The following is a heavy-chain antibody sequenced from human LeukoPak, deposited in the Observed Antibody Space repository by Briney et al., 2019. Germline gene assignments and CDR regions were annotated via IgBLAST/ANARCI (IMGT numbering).Heavy chain of an antibody. CDR1: GGSISSYY. V-gene: IGHV4-59*04. CDR2: IYYSGST. D-gene: IGHD3-10*01. Sequence: SETLSLTCTVSGGSISSYYWSWIRQPPGKGLEWLGTIYYSGSTYYNPSLKSRVTISVDTSKNQFSLRLSSVTAADTAVYYCARQMSGWFDPWGQGTLVTVSS. CDR3: ARQMSGWFDP. J-gene: IGHJ5*02.